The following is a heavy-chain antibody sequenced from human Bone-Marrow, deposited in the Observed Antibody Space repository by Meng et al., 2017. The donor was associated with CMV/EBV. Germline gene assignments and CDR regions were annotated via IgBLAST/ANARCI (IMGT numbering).Heavy chain of an antibody. CDR2: IYYSGST. V-gene: IGHV4-59*01. D-gene: IGHD1-26*01. J-gene: IGHJ4*02. CDR3: ARDRAGGGSYLDY. Sequence: GSQRLSCTVSGGSISSYYWSWIRQPPGKGLEWIGYIYYSGSTNYNPSPKSRVTISVDTSKNQFSLKLSSVTAADTAVYYCARDRAGGGSYLDYWGQGTLVTVSS. CDR1: GGSISSYY.